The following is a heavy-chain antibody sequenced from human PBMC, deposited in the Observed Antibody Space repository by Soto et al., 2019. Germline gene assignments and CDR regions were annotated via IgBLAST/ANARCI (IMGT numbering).Heavy chain of an antibody. V-gene: IGHV3-15*01. CDR3: ITEQQQLAPQSY. CDR2: IKSKTDGGTT. J-gene: IGHJ4*02. D-gene: IGHD6-13*01. CDR1: GFTFINAW. Sequence: PGGSLSLSCAASGFTFINAWMSWVRQAPGKGLEWVGRIKSKTDGGTTDYTAPVKGRFTISRDDSKNTLYLQMNSLKTEDTAVYYCITEQQQLAPQSYWGQGTLVTVPQ.